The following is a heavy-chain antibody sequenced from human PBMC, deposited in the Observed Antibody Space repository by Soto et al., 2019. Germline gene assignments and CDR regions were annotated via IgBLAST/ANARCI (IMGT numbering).Heavy chain of an antibody. D-gene: IGHD2-15*01. J-gene: IGHJ4*02. CDR2: ISAYNGNT. Sequence: QVQLVQSGAEVKKPGASVKVSCKASGYTFTSYGISWVRQAPGQGLEWMGWISAYNGNTNYAQKLQGRVTMTTDTSTSTAYMELRSLRSDDTAVYYCARDLRRDYCSGGSCYSASFDYWGQGTLVTVSS. CDR3: ARDLRRDYCSGGSCYSASFDY. V-gene: IGHV1-18*01. CDR1: GYTFTSYG.